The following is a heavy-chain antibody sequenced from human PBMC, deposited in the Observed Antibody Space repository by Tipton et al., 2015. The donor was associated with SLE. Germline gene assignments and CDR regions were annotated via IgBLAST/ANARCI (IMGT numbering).Heavy chain of an antibody. D-gene: IGHD7-27*01. CDR3: ARGPMGILDY. CDR2: ISWNSGSI. V-gene: IGHV3-9*01. CDR1: GFTFDDYA. Sequence: SLRLSCAASGFTFDDYAMHWVWQAPGKGLEWVSGISWNSGSIGYADSVKGRFTISRDNAKNSLYLQMNSLRAEDTALYYCARGPMGILDYWGQGTLVTVSS. J-gene: IGHJ4*02.